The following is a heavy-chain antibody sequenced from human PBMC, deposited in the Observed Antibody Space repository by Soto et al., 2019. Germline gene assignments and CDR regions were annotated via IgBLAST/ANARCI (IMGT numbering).Heavy chain of an antibody. V-gene: IGHV3-30-3*01. CDR1: GFTFSSYA. J-gene: IGHJ3*02. D-gene: IGHD6-19*01. CDR2: ISYDGSNK. Sequence: GGSLRLSCAASGFTFSSYAMHWVRQAPGKGLEWVAVISYDGSNKYYADSVKGRFTISRDNSKNTLYLQMNSLRAEDTAVYYSRASGWYEDPHAFDIWGQGTMVTVSS. CDR3: RASGWYEDPHAFDI.